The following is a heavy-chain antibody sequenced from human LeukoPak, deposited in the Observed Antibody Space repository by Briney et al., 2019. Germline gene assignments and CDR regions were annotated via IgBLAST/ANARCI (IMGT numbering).Heavy chain of an antibody. CDR3: ARSGYSSSWYVVDY. J-gene: IGHJ4*02. CDR2: ISYDGSNK. Sequence: PGGSLRLSCAASGFTFSSYAMHWVRQAPGKGLEWVAVISYDGSNKYYADSVKGRFTISRDNSKNTLYLQMSSLRAEDTAVYYCARSGYSSSWYVVDYWGQGTLVTVSS. CDR1: GFTFSSYA. D-gene: IGHD6-13*01. V-gene: IGHV3-30-3*01.